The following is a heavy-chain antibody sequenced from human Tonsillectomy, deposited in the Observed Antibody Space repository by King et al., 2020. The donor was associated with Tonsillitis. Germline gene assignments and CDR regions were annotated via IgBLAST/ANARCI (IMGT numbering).Heavy chain of an antibody. CDR3: AKDIVSSGYYIDY. Sequence: QLVQSGGGLVQPGRSLRLSCAASGFTFDDYAMHWVRQAPGKGLEWVSGISWNSGSIGYADSVKGRFTISRDNAKNSLYLQINSLRAEDTALYYCAKDIVSSGYYIDYWGQGTLVTVSS. J-gene: IGHJ4*02. D-gene: IGHD3-22*01. CDR1: GFTFDDYA. V-gene: IGHV3-9*01. CDR2: ISWNSGSI.